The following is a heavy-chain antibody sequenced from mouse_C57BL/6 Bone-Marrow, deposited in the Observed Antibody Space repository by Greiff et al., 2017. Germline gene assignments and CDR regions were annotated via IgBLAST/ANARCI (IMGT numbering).Heavy chain of an antibody. V-gene: IGHV1-53*01. CDR2: INPSKGGT. Sequence: VQLQQPGTELVKPGASVKLSCKASGYTFTSYWMHWVKQRPGQGLEWIGNINPSKGGTNYNEKFKSKATLTVDKSSSTAYMQLSSLTSEDSAVYYCARSKVLRPYVDYWGQGTTLTVSS. D-gene: IGHD1-1*01. CDR1: GYTFTSYW. J-gene: IGHJ2*01. CDR3: ARSKVLRPYVDY.